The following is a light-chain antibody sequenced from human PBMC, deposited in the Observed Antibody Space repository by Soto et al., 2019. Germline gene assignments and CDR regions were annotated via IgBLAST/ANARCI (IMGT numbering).Light chain of an antibody. Sequence: QSALTQPASVSGSPGQSITISCTGTSSDVGGHNYVSWYQQHPGKAPKLMIYEVSNRPSGVSNRFSGSKSGNMASLTISGLQAEDEADYYCSSYTSSSTLVFGTGTKVTVL. J-gene: IGLJ1*01. V-gene: IGLV2-14*01. CDR3: SSYTSSSTLV. CDR2: EVS. CDR1: SSDVGGHNY.